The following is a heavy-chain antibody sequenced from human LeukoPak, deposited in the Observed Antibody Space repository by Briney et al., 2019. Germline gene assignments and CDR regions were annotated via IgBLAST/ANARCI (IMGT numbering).Heavy chain of an antibody. CDR3: ARSPERWLQLLIDY. CDR1: GYSISSGYY. V-gene: IGHV4-38-2*01. D-gene: IGHD5-24*01. CDR2: IYHSGST. J-gene: IGHJ4*02. Sequence: AETLSLTCAVSGYSISSGYYWGWIRQPPGKGLEWIGSIYHSGSTYYNPSLKSRVTISVDTSKNQFSLKLSSVTAADTAVYYCARSPERWLQLLIDYWGQGTLVTVSS.